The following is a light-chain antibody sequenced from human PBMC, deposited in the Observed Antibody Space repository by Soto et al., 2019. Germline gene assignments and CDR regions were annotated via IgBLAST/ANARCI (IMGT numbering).Light chain of an antibody. CDR3: SSYSSSATHVV. Sequence: QSVLTQPASVSGSPGLSITISCTGTSTDVGNFNYVSWYQQHPGKAPKLIIYDVSNRPSGVSYLFSASKSGSTASLTISGLQAEDEANYYCSSYSSSATHVVFGGGTKLTVL. V-gene: IGLV2-14*01. J-gene: IGLJ2*01. CDR1: STDVGNFNY. CDR2: DVS.